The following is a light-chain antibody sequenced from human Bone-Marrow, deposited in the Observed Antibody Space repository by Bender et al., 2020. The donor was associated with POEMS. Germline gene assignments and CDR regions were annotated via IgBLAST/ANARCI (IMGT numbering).Light chain of an antibody. V-gene: IGLV2-14*03. CDR1: SDDVGGFSY. J-gene: IGLJ1*01. Sequence: QPALTQPASVSGSPGQSITISCTGTSDDVGGFSYVSWYRQSPGGAPQLIIYDVNHRPSGISDRFSGYKSGNTASLTISALRPEDEGEYFCDSYSKSDVPYVFGLGTEVTVL. CDR3: DSYSKSDVPYV. CDR2: DVN.